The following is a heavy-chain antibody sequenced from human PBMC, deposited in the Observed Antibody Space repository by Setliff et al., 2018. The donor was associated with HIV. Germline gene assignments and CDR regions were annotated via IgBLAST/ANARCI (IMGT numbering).Heavy chain of an antibody. CDR2: INTSGST. CDR3: ARLRPSVADRSYFDH. D-gene: IGHD6-19*01. V-gene: IGHV4-61*08. J-gene: IGHJ4*02. Sequence: PSETLSLTCTVSGGSIRNEDYFWNWIRQSPGKGLEWIGHINTSGSTKYNPSLKSRLTMSVDSSGNQFSLTLTSVTAADTAVYYCARLRPSVADRSYFDHWGQGTLVTVSS. CDR1: GGSIRNEDYF.